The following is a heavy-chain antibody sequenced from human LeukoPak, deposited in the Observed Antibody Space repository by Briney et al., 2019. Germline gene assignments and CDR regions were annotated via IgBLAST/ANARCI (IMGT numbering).Heavy chain of an antibody. D-gene: IGHD3-3*01. CDR2: IYTSGST. V-gene: IGHV4-61*02. Sequence: SQTLSLTCTVSGGSISCGSYYWSWIRQPAGKGLEWIGRIYTSGSTNYNPSLKSRVTISVDTSKNQFSLKLSSVTAADTAVYYCARAGSDFWSGYYGLDPFDYWGQGTLVTVSS. CDR1: GGSISCGSYY. J-gene: IGHJ4*02. CDR3: ARAGSDFWSGYYGLDPFDY.